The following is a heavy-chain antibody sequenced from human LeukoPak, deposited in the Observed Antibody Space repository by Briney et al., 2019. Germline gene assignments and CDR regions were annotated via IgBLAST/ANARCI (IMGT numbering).Heavy chain of an antibody. CDR1: GFTFSSNA. Sequence: GGSLTLSWAASGFTFSSNAMRWDRQAPGKVLEWVSAISGSGGSTYYADSVKGRFTISRDNSTNTLYLQMNSLRAEDTAVYYCAKEVDIVATRDFDYWGQGTLVTVSS. D-gene: IGHD5-12*01. CDR3: AKEVDIVATRDFDY. CDR2: ISGSGGST. V-gene: IGHV3-23*01. J-gene: IGHJ4*02.